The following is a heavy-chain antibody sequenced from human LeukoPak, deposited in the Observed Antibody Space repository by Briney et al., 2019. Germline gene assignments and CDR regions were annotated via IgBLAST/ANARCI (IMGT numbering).Heavy chain of an antibody. D-gene: IGHD3-3*01. V-gene: IGHV3-7*01. CDR2: IKQDGSEK. Sequence: QPGGSLRLSCAASGFTSYTYWMSWVRQAPGKGLEWGANIKQDGSEKYYVDSVKGRFTISRDNAKKSLYLQMNSLRAEDTAVYYCASGFLDDFWSGHFWGQGTLVTVSS. CDR1: GFTSYTYW. CDR3: ASGFLDDFWSGHF. J-gene: IGHJ4*02.